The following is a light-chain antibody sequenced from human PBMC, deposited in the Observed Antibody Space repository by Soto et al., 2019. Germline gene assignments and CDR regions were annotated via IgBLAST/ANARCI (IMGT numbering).Light chain of an antibody. V-gene: IGKV3-20*01. Sequence: EIVLTQSPGTLSLSPGEIATLSCRASQSVSSNYLSWFQQQPGQAPRLLIFGASSSPTGIPDRFSGSGSGKDFTLTRSRLEPEDFAVYYCQQYGSSPLTFGPGTKVDTK. CDR1: QSVSSNY. CDR2: GAS. J-gene: IGKJ3*01. CDR3: QQYGSSPLT.